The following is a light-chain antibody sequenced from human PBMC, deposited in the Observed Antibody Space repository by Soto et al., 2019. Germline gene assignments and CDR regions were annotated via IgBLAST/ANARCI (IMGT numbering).Light chain of an antibody. J-gene: IGLJ2*01. V-gene: IGLV2-8*01. CDR3: TSYAGSRGLV. CDR2: EVS. Sequence: QSALTQPPSASGSPGQSVTISCTGTSSDVGGYNYVSWYQQHPAKAPKLMIYEVSKRPSGVPDRFSGSKSGNTASLTVSGLQAEDEAAYYCTSYAGSRGLVFGGGTQLTVL. CDR1: SSDVGGYNY.